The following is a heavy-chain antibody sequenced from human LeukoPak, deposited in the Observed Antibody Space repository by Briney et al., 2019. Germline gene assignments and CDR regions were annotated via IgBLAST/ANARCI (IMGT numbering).Heavy chain of an antibody. CDR2: IYSGGKT. D-gene: IGHD6-19*01. CDR3: ARDGSSGWSHDY. J-gene: IGHJ4*02. Sequence: TGGSLRLSCSVSGLTFYTYAMSWVRQAPGKGLEWVSAIYSGGKTYYADSVKGRFTISRDNSKNTLYLQMNSLRAEDTAVYYCARDGSSGWSHDYWGQGALVTVSS. CDR1: GLTFYTYA. V-gene: IGHV3-66*01.